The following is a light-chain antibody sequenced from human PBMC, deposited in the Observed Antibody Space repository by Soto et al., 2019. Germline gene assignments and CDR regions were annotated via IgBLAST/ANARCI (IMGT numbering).Light chain of an antibody. Sequence: EIVLTQSPGTLSLSPGERATFSCRASQSVTSNYLAWYQQRPGQAPRLLIYDASSRATGVPDRFSGSGSGTDFTLTIRRLEPEDFSVYYCHQYGNSLTFAGGTKVDIK. CDR3: HQYGNSLT. CDR2: DAS. J-gene: IGKJ4*01. V-gene: IGKV3-20*01. CDR1: QSVTSNY.